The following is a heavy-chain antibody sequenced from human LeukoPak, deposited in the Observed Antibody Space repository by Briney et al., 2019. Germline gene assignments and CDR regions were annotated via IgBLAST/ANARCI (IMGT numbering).Heavy chain of an antibody. D-gene: IGHD2-21*01. Sequence: SETLSLTCTVSGGSISNSNYYWGWIRQAPGKGLEWIGSIYYSGNTYYNPSLKGRVTISVDTSENQFSLILSSVTAADTAVYYCARTILPRWWFDPWGQGTLVTVSS. CDR2: IYYSGNT. CDR1: GGSISNSNYY. CDR3: ARTILPRWWFDP. J-gene: IGHJ5*02. V-gene: IGHV4-39*01.